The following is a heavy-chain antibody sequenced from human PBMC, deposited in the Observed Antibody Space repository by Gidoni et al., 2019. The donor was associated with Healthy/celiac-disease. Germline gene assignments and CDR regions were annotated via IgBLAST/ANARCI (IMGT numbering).Heavy chain of an antibody. D-gene: IGHD3-3*01. J-gene: IGHJ4*02. Sequence: EVQLLESGGGLVQPGGSLRLSCAASGFTFSSYAMSWVRQAPGKGLEWVSAISGSGGSTYYADSVKGRFTISRDNSKNTLYLQMNSRRAEDTAVYYCAKDVGASYYDFWSGYRGGYFDYWGQGTLVTVSS. CDR3: AKDVGASYYDFWSGYRGGYFDY. CDR1: GFTFSSYA. V-gene: IGHV3-23*01. CDR2: ISGSGGST.